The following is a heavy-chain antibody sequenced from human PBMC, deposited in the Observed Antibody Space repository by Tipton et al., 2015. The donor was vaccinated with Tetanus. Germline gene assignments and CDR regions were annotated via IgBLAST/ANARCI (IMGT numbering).Heavy chain of an antibody. CDR2: IYYSGST. CDR1: GDSISSRNSY. Sequence: TLSLTCTVSGDSISSRNSYWGWIRQPPGKGLEWVGSIYYSGSTYYNPSLKSRVTISIDTSKNQFSLKLNSVTAADTAVYFCIGYGYGDYYFDYWGQGTLVTVSS. J-gene: IGHJ4*02. CDR3: IGYGYGDYYFDY. D-gene: IGHD4-17*01. V-gene: IGHV4-39*01.